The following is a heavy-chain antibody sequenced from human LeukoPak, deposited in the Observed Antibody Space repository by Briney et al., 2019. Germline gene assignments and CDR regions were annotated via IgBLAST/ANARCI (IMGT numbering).Heavy chain of an antibody. CDR1: GGSISSYY. D-gene: IGHD1-26*01. J-gene: IGHJ3*02. V-gene: IGHV4-59*01. CDR3: ARRSGSYSLEAFDI. Sequence: PSETLSLTCTVSGGSISSYYWSWIRQPPGKGLEWIGYIYYSGSTNYNPSLKSRVTISVDTSKNQFSLKLSSVTAADTAVYYRARRSGSYSLEAFDIWGQGTMVTVSS. CDR2: IYYSGST.